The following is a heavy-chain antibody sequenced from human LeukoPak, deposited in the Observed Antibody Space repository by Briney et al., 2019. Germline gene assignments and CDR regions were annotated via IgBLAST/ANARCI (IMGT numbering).Heavy chain of an antibody. CDR2: IHRGST. V-gene: IGHV4-61*02. J-gene: IGHJ4*02. CDR3: ARDGGSGWYNY. CDR1: GGSISSGDYY. D-gene: IGHD6-19*01. Sequence: PSQTLSLTCTVSGGSISSGDYYWSWIRQPPGKGLEWIGRIHRGSTNYNPSLKSRITMSLDTSKNQFSLKLSSVTAADTAVYYCARDGGSGWYNYWGQGTLVTVSS.